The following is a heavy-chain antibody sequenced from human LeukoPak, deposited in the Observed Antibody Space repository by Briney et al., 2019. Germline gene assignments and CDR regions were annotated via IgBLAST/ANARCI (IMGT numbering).Heavy chain of an antibody. D-gene: IGHD3-9*01. CDR2: ISWNSVDV. CDR1: GFTFSSYS. V-gene: IGHV3-9*01. Sequence: GGSLRLSCAASGFTFSSYSMNWVRQSPGRGLEWVSGISWNSVDVVYTASVRGRFTISRDNAKNSSYLQMKNLRPEDTALYYCTTGNDILTSFYEWGLGTLVTVSS. J-gene: IGHJ4*02. CDR3: TTGNDILTSFYE.